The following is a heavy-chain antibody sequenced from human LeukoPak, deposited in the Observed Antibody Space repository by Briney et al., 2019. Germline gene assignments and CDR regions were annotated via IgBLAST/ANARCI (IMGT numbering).Heavy chain of an antibody. CDR1: GGSISSSSYY. D-gene: IGHD3/OR15-3a*01. CDR2: IYYSGST. J-gene: IGHJ4*02. CDR3: ARHRDYYYDD. V-gene: IGHV4-39*01. Sequence: PSETLSLTCTVSGGSISSSSYYWGWIRQPPGKGLEWIGSIYYSGSTYYNPSLKSRVTISVDTSKNQFALKLSSVTAADTAVYYCARHRDYYYDDWGQGTLVTVSS.